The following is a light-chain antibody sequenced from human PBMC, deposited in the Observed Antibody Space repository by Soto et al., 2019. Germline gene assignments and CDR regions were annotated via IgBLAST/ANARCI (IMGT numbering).Light chain of an antibody. CDR1: QSVSSN. J-gene: IGKJ1*01. V-gene: IGKV3-15*01. CDR3: QQYNNWPRT. Sequence: EIVMTQSPVTLSVSPGERATLSCRASQSVSSNVAWYQQKPGQAPRLLIYGASTRATGIPARFSGSGSGTEFTLTINSLQSEDFAVYYCQQYNNWPRTFGQGTKVDIK. CDR2: GAS.